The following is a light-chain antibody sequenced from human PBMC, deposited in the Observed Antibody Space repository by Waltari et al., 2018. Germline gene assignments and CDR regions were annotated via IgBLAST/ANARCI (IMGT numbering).Light chain of an antibody. V-gene: IGKV1-39*01. CDR3: QQSFSTPRT. Sequence: DIQMTQSPSSLSASVGDRVTITCRASQSISNYLNWYQQKPGKAPQLLIYAASSLQRGVPSRFSGSNFGTDFTLTISSLHPGDFATYYCQQSFSTPRTSGQGTKVEIK. J-gene: IGKJ1*01. CDR1: QSISNY. CDR2: AAS.